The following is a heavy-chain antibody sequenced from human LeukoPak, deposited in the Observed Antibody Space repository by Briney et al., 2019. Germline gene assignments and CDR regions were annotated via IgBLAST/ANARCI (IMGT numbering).Heavy chain of an antibody. CDR1: EFTFRTYA. D-gene: IGHD1-26*01. J-gene: IGHJ4*02. V-gene: IGHV3-30*04. CDR2: IAYDGSSK. Sequence: GESLRLSCEASEFTFRTYAMHWVRQAPGKGLEWVALIAYDGSSKYYADSVRGRFSISRDNSKNTLYLEMNSLRRDDTAVYFCARVHTERASLPPFDHWGQGSLVTVSS. CDR3: ARVHTERASLPPFDH.